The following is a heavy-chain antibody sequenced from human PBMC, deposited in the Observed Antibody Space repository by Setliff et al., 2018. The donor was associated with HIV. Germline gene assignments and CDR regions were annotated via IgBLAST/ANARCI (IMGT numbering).Heavy chain of an antibody. J-gene: IGHJ6*03. CDR3: ARAGSNYVYYYYYYMDV. V-gene: IGHV1-18*01. CDR2: ISAYNGNT. CDR1: GYTFTSYG. Sequence: VKVSCKASGYTFTSYGISWVRQAPGQGLEWMGWISAYNGNTNYAQKLQGRVTMTTDTSTSTAYMELRSLRSDDTAVYYCARAGSNYVYYYYYYMDVWGKGTTGTVS. D-gene: IGHD4-4*01.